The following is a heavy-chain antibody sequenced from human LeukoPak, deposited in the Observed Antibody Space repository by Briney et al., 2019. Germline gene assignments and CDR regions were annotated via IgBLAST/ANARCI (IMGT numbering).Heavy chain of an antibody. Sequence: PGGSLRLSCAASGFTSSSSAMSWVRQAPGKGLEWVSSISSSSSYIYYADSVKGRFTISRDNAKNSLYLQMNSLRAEDAAVYYCARKIFSGYYYGYWGQGTLVIVSS. CDR2: ISSSSSYI. J-gene: IGHJ4*02. V-gene: IGHV3-21*01. CDR3: ARKIFSGYYYGY. D-gene: IGHD3-22*01. CDR1: GFTSSSSA.